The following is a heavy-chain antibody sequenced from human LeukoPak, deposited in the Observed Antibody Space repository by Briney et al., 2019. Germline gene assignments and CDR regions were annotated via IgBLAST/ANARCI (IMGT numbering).Heavy chain of an antibody. Sequence: PGGSLRLSCAASGFTVSSNYMSWVRQAPGKGLEWVSVIYSGGSTYYADSVKGRFTISRDNSKNTLYLQMNSLRAEDTAVYYCARAPERHYGSSGYVFQHWGQGTLVTVSS. V-gene: IGHV3-53*01. CDR2: IYSGGST. CDR1: GFTVSSNY. CDR3: ARAPERHYGSSGYVFQH. D-gene: IGHD3-22*01. J-gene: IGHJ1*01.